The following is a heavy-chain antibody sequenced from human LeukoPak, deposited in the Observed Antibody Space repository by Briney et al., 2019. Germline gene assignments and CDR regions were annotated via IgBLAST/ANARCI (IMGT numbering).Heavy chain of an antibody. CDR1: GFTFSSYA. Sequence: GGSLRLSCETSGFTFSSYAMSWVRQAPGKGLEGVSAISGSGGSTYYADSVKGRFTISRDNSKNTLSLQMSSLRAEETAVYYCAKVDSSGWYGGVAFDIWGQGTMVTVSS. CDR3: AKVDSSGWYGGVAFDI. D-gene: IGHD6-19*01. V-gene: IGHV3-23*01. J-gene: IGHJ3*02. CDR2: ISGSGGST.